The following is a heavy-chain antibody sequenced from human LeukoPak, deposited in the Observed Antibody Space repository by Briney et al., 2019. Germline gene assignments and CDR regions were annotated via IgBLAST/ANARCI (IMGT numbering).Heavy chain of an antibody. CDR3: ARDSDYYDSYYLEY. CDR2: ISVYNAKT. CDR1: VYTFTSYG. Sequence: ASVTVSCTSSVYTFTSYGISWVRQAPGQQLEWMGWISVYNAKTNYAQNLQGRVTMTTDTSTSTAYMELRSLRSDDTAMYYCARDSDYYDSYYLEYWGEGSLVTVSS. V-gene: IGHV1-18*01. D-gene: IGHD3-22*01. J-gene: IGHJ4*02.